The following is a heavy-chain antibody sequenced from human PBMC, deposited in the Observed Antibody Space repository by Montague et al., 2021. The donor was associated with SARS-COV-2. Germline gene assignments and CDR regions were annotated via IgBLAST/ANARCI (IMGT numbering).Heavy chain of an antibody. D-gene: IGHD4-17*01. CDR2: IDNSGTT. V-gene: IGHV4-39*01. Sequence: SETLSLTCTVSGDSTSCPNCYWGWIRQAPGKGLDWIGTIDNSGTTYYNRCLKSRLTISIDTSKNQFSLKLTSVTAADTAVYYCARHRNYGDHFLDNWFHPWGQGTLVTVSS. CDR1: GDSTSCPNCY. CDR3: ARHRNYGDHFLDNWFHP. J-gene: IGHJ5*02.